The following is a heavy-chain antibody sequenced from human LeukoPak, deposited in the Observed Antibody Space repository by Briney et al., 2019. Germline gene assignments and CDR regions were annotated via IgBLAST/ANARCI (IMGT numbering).Heavy chain of an antibody. J-gene: IGHJ4*02. V-gene: IGHV3-21*01. D-gene: IGHD3-10*01. CDR3: ARGTGTMVDY. CDR2: ISSSSNYI. CDR1: GFIFNDYT. Sequence: PGGSLRLSCAASGFIFNDYTMNWVRQAPGKGLEWVAFISSSSNYIYYADSVKGRFTISRDNAKNSLYLQMNSLRAEDTAVYYCARGTGTMVDYWGQGTLVTVSS.